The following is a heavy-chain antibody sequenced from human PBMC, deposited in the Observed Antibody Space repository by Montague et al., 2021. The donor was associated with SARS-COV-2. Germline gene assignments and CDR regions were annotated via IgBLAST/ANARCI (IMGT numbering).Heavy chain of an antibody. CDR2: IYYSGST. Sequence: SETLSLTCTVSGGSISYYYWNWIRQPPGKGLEWIGFIYYSGSTEYNPSLKSRVTISLDTSKKQLSLKVTSVTAADTAVYYCARAGTHYDDLTGHYKGYDAFDIWGQGTMVAVSS. CDR1: GGSISYYY. D-gene: IGHD3-9*01. V-gene: IGHV4-59*01. J-gene: IGHJ3*02. CDR3: ARAGTHYDDLTGHYKGYDAFDI.